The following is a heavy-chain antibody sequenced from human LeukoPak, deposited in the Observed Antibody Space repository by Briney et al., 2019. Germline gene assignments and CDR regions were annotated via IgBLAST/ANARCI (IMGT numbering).Heavy chain of an antibody. CDR3: ARDCSGGSCYDGVDY. V-gene: IGHV4-39*02. J-gene: IGHJ4*02. Sequence: PSETLSLTCTVSGGSISSSSYYWGWIRQPPGKGLEWIGSIYYSGSTYYNPSLKSRVTISVDTSKNQFSLKLSSVTAADTAVYYCARDCSGGSCYDGVDYWGQGTLVTVSS. D-gene: IGHD2-15*01. CDR1: GGSISSSSYY. CDR2: IYYSGST.